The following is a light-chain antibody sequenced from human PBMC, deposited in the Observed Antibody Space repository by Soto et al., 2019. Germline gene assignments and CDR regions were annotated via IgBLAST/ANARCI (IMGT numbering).Light chain of an antibody. CDR2: DVS. CDR3: SSYTSSSTWV. V-gene: IGLV2-14*01. CDR1: SSDVGGYNY. Sequence: ALTQPASVSGSPGQSITISCTGTSSDVGGYNYVSWYQQHPGKAPKLMIYDVSNRPSGVSNRFSGSKSGNTASLTISGLQAEDEADYYCSSYTSSSTWVFGGGTKLTVL. J-gene: IGLJ3*02.